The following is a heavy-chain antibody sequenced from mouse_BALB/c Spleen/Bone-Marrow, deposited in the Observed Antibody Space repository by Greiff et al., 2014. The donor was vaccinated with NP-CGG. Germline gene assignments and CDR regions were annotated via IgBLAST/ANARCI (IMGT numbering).Heavy chain of an antibody. Sequence: DVHLVESGPGLVKPSQSLSLTCTVTDYSITSDYSWIWIRQFPGNKLEWMGYIRYSGSNSYNPSLKSRISITRNTSKNQFFLQLKSVTTEDTATYYCAIGSSPYYYGMDYWGQGTSVTVSS. J-gene: IGHJ4*01. D-gene: IGHD1-1*01. CDR2: IRYSGSN. V-gene: IGHV3-2*02. CDR3: AIGSSPYYYGMDY. CDR1: DYSITSDYS.